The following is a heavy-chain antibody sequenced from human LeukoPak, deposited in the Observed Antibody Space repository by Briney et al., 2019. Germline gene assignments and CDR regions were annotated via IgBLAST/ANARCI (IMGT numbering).Heavy chain of an antibody. Sequence: GGSLRLSCAASGFTFTTFTDYHLHWVRQAPGKGLEWVSYISGSRSTIYYADSVKGRFTISRDNGNNSLYLQMNSLRAEDTAVYYCARWPYSSSYYFDYWGQGTLVTVSS. V-gene: IGHV3-48*01. CDR2: ISGSRSTI. J-gene: IGHJ4*02. CDR1: GFTFTTFTDYH. D-gene: IGHD6-6*01. CDR3: ARWPYSSSYYFDY.